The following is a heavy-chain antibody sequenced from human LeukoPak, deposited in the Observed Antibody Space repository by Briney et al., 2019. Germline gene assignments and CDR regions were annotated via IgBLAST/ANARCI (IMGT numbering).Heavy chain of an antibody. D-gene: IGHD3-10*01. CDR2: IKQDGSET. CDR1: GFTFSIYD. Sequence: GGSLRLSCAASGFTFSIYDLSWVRQAPGKGLEWVANIKQDGSETYYLDSVKGRFTISRDNAKNSLCLQMHSLRVEDTAVYYCAKTIGYGSGNDQAGGWGQGTLVTVSS. V-gene: IGHV3-7*01. J-gene: IGHJ4*02. CDR3: AKTIGYGSGNDQAGG.